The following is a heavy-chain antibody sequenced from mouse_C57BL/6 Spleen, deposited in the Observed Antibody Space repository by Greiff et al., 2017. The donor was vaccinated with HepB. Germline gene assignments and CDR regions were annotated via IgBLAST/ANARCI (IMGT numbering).Heavy chain of an antibody. J-gene: IGHJ2*01. CDR3: ARSGYDSYFDY. CDR1: GYTFTDYY. Sequence: VQLQQSGPELVKPGASVKISCKASGYTFTDYYMNWVKQSHGKGLEWMGDINPNNGGTSYNQKFKGKATLTADKSSSTAYMELRSLTSEDSAVYYCARSGYDSYFDYWGQGTTLTVSS. CDR2: INPNNGGT. D-gene: IGHD2-4*01. V-gene: IGHV1-26*01.